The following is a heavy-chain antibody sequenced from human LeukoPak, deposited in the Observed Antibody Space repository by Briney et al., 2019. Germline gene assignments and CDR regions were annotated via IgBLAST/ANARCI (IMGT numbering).Heavy chain of an antibody. CDR3: AREYSSSLGALDP. CDR1: GYTFTGYY. Sequence: ASVKVSCKASGYTFTGYYIHWLRQAPGQGLEWMGWINPYSGDTAYAQKFQGRVTMTRDTSISTAYMELSRLRSDDTAVYSCAREYSSSLGALDPWGQGTLVTASS. J-gene: IGHJ5*02. CDR2: INPYSGDT. V-gene: IGHV1-2*02. D-gene: IGHD6-6*01.